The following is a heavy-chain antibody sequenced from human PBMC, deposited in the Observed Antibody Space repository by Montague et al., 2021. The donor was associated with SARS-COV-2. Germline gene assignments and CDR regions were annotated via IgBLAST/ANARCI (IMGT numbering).Heavy chain of an antibody. CDR2: IYYRSKWYN. V-gene: IGHV6-1*01. CDR3: ARIPVGSIYYFDF. D-gene: IGHD2-2*01. Sequence: CAISGDSVSSNIATWNWIRQSPSRGLEWLGRIYYRSKWYNDYAESVKSRITIDPDTSKHQFSLHLNSVTPEDTAVYYCARIPVGSIYYFDFWGQGTLVTVSS. CDR1: GDSVSSNIAT. J-gene: IGHJ4*02.